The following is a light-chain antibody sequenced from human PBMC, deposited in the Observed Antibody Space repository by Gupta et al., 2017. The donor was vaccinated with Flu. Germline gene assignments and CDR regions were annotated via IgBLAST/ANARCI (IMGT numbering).Light chain of an antibody. J-gene: IGKJ3*01. CDR1: QTVSSTY. CDR2: AAS. CDR3: QQYQTSPVT. V-gene: IGKV3-20*01. Sequence: EVVLTQSPGTLSLSPGERATLSCMASQTVSSTYLAWYQQKVGQAPRLLIYAASSRATGIPDRFSGSRSGTDFTLTISRLEPEDSAVYYCQQYQTSPVTFGPGTKVDIK.